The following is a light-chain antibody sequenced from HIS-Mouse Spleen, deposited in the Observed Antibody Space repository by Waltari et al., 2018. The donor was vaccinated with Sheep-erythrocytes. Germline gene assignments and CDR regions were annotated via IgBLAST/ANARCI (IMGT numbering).Light chain of an antibody. CDR1: NIGSKS. CDR3: QVWDSSSDHYV. Sequence: SYVLTQPPSVSVAPGKTARITCGGNNIGSKSVHWYQQKTGQAPVLVVYDDSGRPSGVPERFSGSNSGNTATLTSSRVEAGDEADYYCQVWDSSSDHYVFGTGTKVTVL. V-gene: IGLV3-21*03. CDR2: DDS. J-gene: IGLJ1*01.